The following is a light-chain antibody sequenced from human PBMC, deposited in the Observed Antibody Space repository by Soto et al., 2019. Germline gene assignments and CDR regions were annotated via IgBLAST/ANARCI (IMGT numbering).Light chain of an antibody. CDR1: QSINIY. CDR2: GAS. V-gene: IGKV1-39*01. CDR3: QQSYRSPYT. Sequence: IQMTQSPSSLSASVGDRVTVTCRASQSINIYLNWYQQKPGKAPKLLIYGASSLQSGVPSRFSGGGSRTDFPLTISSRQPEDFATYYCQQSYRSPYTFGQGPKLEIK. J-gene: IGKJ2*01.